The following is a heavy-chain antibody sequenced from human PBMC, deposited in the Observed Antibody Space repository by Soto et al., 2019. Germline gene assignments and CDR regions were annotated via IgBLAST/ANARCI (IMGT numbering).Heavy chain of an antibody. CDR3: ARVSTMIVAHRFDY. V-gene: IGHV4-34*01. CDR1: GGSFSGYY. D-gene: IGHD3-22*01. J-gene: IGHJ4*02. Sequence: SETLSLTFAVYGGSFSGYYWSWIRQPPGKGLEWIGEINHSGSTNYNPSLKSRVTISVHTSKNQYSLKLSSVTAADTAVYYCARVSTMIVAHRFDYWGQGTLVTVSS. CDR2: INHSGST.